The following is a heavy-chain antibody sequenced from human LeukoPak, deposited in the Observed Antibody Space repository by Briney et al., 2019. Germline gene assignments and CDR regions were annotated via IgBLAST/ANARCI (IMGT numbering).Heavy chain of an antibody. CDR2: IYYSGST. V-gene: IGHV4-39*07. J-gene: IGHJ6*03. CDR3: ARDAVLLWFGELSGYYMDV. Sequence: SETLSLTCTVSGGSISSSTFYWGWIRQPPGKGLEWIGSIYYSGSTYYNPSLKSRVTISVDTSKNQFSLKLSSVTAADTAVYYCARDAVLLWFGELSGYYMDVWGKGTTVTVSS. D-gene: IGHD3-10*01. CDR1: GGSISSSTFY.